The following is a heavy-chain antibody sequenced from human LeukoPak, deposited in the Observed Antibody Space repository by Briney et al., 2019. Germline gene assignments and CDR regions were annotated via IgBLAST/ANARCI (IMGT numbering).Heavy chain of an antibody. Sequence: GRSLRLSCAASGFALSAYGMHWVCQAPGKGLEWVSVIWYDGSNKYYADSVKGRFTVSRDNSKNTLYLQMNSLRAEDTAVYYCARIQLAYCGGDCTDAFDIWGRGTMVTVSS. V-gene: IGHV3-33*01. J-gene: IGHJ3*02. CDR3: ARIQLAYCGGDCTDAFDI. CDR2: IWYDGSNK. D-gene: IGHD2-21*02. CDR1: GFALSAYG.